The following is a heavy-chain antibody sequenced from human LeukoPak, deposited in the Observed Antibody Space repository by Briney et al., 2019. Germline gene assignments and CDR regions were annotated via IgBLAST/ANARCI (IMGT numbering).Heavy chain of an antibody. CDR3: ARRAGAYSHPYDY. J-gene: IGHJ4*02. V-gene: IGHV3-23*01. D-gene: IGHD4/OR15-4a*01. CDR1: GFTFSSYA. CDR2: ISHSGGTT. Sequence: GGSLRLSCAASGFTFSSYAMSWLRQAPGKGPDWVSAISHSGGTTYYADSVKGRFTITRDNSKNTLYLQMNSLRAEDTAVYYCARRAGAYSHPYDYWGQGTLVTVSS.